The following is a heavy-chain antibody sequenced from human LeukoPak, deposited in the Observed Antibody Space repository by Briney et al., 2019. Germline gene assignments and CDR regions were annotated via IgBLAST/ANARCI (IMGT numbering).Heavy chain of an antibody. V-gene: IGHV4-59*08. Sequence: TSETLSLTCTVSGGSISSYYWSWIRQPPGKGLEWIGYIYYNGSTNYNPSLKSRVTISVDTSKSQFSLKLSSVTAADTAVYYCARLQNRGYSGYDRYYFDYWGQGTLVTVSS. CDR2: IYYNGST. J-gene: IGHJ4*02. CDR3: ARLQNRGYSGYDRYYFDY. D-gene: IGHD5-12*01. CDR1: GGSISSYY.